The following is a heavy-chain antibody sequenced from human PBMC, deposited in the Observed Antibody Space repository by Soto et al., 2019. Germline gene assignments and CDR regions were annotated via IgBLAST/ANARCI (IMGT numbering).Heavy chain of an antibody. CDR1: GGSINSYY. J-gene: IGHJ5*02. D-gene: IGHD5-18*01. CDR3: ARGDGYSYVSRVNWFDP. CDR2: IYSSGST. Sequence: PSETLSLTCTVSGGSINSYYWSWIRLPPGKGLEWIGYIYSSGSTNYNPSLKSRVTISVDKSKNQFSLKLTSITAGDTAIYYCARGDGYSYVSRVNWFDPWGQGILVTVSS. V-gene: IGHV4-59*12.